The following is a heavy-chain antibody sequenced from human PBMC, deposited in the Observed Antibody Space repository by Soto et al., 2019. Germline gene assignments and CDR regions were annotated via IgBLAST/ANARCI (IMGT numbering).Heavy chain of an antibody. CDR1: GFTFRNYW. D-gene: IGHD2-15*01. J-gene: IGHJ6*02. CDR2: IEEDGSDK. Sequence: GGSLRLSCAASGFTFRNYWMTWVRQAPGKGLEWVANIEEDGSDKYYVDSVKGRFTISRDNAKNSLYLQMNSLRDEDTAVYYCARGYCSGGSCYFVGHYYGMDVWGQGTTVTVSS. V-gene: IGHV3-7*02. CDR3: ARGYCSGGSCYFVGHYYGMDV.